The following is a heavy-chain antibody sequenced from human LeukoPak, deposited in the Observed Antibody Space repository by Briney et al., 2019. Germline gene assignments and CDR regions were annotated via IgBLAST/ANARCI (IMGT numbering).Heavy chain of an antibody. D-gene: IGHD3-3*01. V-gene: IGHV3-23*01. Sequence: YPGGSLRLSCSASGVTFSTYSMNWVRQTPGKGLMWVSSISGSGGSTYYAESVKGRFSISRDNSKKMMYLQMNSLRADDTAVYYCAKGGQNFDFWRFDYWGQGILVTVSP. CDR1: GVTFSTYS. J-gene: IGHJ4*02. CDR2: ISGSGGST. CDR3: AKGGQNFDFWRFDY.